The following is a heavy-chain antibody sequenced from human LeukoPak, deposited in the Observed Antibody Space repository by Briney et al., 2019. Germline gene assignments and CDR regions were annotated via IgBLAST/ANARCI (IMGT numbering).Heavy chain of an antibody. CDR2: IIPIFGTA. Sequence: SVKVSCKASGGTFSSYAISWVRQAPGQGLEWMGGIIPIFGTANYAQKFQGRVTITADESTSTAYMELSSLRSEDTAVYYCARDREAIVVVPAAIGGWFDPWGQGTLVTVSS. J-gene: IGHJ5*02. CDR3: ARDREAIVVVPAAIGGWFDP. V-gene: IGHV1-69*13. CDR1: GGTFSSYA. D-gene: IGHD2-2*02.